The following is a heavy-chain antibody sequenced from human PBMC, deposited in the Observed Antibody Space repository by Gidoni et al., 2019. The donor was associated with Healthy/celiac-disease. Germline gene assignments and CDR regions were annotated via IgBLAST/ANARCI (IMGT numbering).Heavy chain of an antibody. D-gene: IGHD4-17*01. V-gene: IGHV4-61*02. CDR3: AREVLYGDYVNYFDY. CDR2: IYTSGST. J-gene: IGHJ4*02. Sequence: QVQLQESGPGLVKPSQTLSLTCTVSGGSISSGSYYWSWIRQPAGKGLEWIGRIYTSGSTNYNPSLKSRVTISVDTSKNQFSLKLSSVTAADTAVYYCAREVLYGDYVNYFDYWGQGTLVTVSS. CDR1: GGSISSGSYY.